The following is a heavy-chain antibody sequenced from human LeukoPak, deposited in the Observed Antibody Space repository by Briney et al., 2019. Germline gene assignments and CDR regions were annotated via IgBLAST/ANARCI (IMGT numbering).Heavy chain of an antibody. CDR3: ARGLFWSGYCSDY. J-gene: IGHJ4*02. Sequence: PGGSLRLSCAASGFTLSSYWMSWVRQAPGKGLEWVANIKQDGSEKYYVDSVKGRFTISRDNAKNSLYLQMNSLRAEDTAVYYCARGLFWSGYCSDYWGQGTLVTVSS. CDR1: GFTLSSYW. CDR2: IKQDGSEK. D-gene: IGHD3-3*01. V-gene: IGHV3-7*01.